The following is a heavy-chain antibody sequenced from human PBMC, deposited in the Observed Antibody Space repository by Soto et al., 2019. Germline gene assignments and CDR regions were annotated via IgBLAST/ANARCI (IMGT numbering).Heavy chain of an antibody. CDR1: GYTFTSYA. Sequence: ASVKVSCKASGYTFTSYAMHWVRQAPGQRLEWMGWINAGNGNTKYSQKFQGRVTITRDTSASTAYMELSSRRSEDTAVYYCARGIVVVTALDYWGQGTLVTVSS. V-gene: IGHV1-3*01. J-gene: IGHJ4*02. D-gene: IGHD2-21*02. CDR2: INAGNGNT. CDR3: ARGIVVVTALDY.